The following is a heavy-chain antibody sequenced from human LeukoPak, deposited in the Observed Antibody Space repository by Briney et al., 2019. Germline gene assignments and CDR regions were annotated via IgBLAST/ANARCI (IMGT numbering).Heavy chain of an antibody. Sequence: GGSLRLSCAASGFTFSSYAMHWVRQAPGKGLEWVAVISYDGSNKYYADSVKGRFTISRDNSKNTLYLQMNSLRAEDTAVYYCARLFRTMTGSGSFNWFDPWGQGTLVTVSS. CDR1: GFTFSSYA. D-gene: IGHD3-10*01. V-gene: IGHV3-30*01. J-gene: IGHJ5*02. CDR2: ISYDGSNK. CDR3: ARLFRTMTGSGSFNWFDP.